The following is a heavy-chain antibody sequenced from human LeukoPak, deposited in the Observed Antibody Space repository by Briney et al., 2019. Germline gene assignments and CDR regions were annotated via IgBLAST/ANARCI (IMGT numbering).Heavy chain of an antibody. V-gene: IGHV1-2*02. D-gene: IGHD3-22*01. CDR1: GYTFTGYY. CDR3: ARVGSSGSDFRY. Sequence: ASVKVSCKASGYTFTGYYMHWVRQAPGQGLEWMGWINPNSGGTNYAQKFQGRVTMTRDTSISTAYMELSSLRSEDTAVYYCARVGSSGSDFRYWGQGTLVTVSS. J-gene: IGHJ4*02. CDR2: INPNSGGT.